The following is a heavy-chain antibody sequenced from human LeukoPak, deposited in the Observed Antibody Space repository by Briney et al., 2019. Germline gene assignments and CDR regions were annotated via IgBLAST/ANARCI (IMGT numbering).Heavy chain of an antibody. V-gene: IGHV3-21*01. CDR3: ASYGSGTTYYYYGMDV. J-gene: IGHJ6*02. CDR1: GFTSSSYS. D-gene: IGHD3-10*01. CDR2: ISSSSSYI. Sequence: PGGSLRLSCAAPGFTSSSYSMNWVRQAPGKGLEWVSSISSSSSYIYYADSVKGRFTISRDNAKNSLYLQMNSLRAEDTAVYYCASYGSGTTYYYYGMDVWGQGTTVTVSS.